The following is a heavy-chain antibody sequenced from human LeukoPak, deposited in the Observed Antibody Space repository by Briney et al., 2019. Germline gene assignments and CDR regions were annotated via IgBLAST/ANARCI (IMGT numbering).Heavy chain of an antibody. Sequence: PGGSLRLSCAASGFTFSSYSMNWVRQAPGKGLEWVSSISSSSSSYIYYADSVKGRFTISRDNAKNSLYLQMNSLRAEDTAVYYCARVGSSSWYYFDYWGQGTLVTVSS. V-gene: IGHV3-21*01. CDR2: ISSSSSSYI. J-gene: IGHJ4*02. CDR1: GFTFSSYS. D-gene: IGHD6-13*01. CDR3: ARVGSSSWYYFDY.